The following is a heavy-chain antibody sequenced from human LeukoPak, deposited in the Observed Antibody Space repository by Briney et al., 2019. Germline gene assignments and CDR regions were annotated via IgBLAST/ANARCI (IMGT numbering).Heavy chain of an antibody. CDR1: GGSFSGYY. CDR3: ARSWAAAAMYYFDY. Sequence: SETLSLTCAVYGGSFSGYYWSWIRQPPGKGLEWIGEINHSGGTNYNPSLKSRVTISVDTSKNQFSLKLSSVTAADTAVYYCARSWAAAAMYYFDYWGQGTLVTVSS. D-gene: IGHD6-13*01. V-gene: IGHV4-34*01. J-gene: IGHJ4*02. CDR2: INHSGGT.